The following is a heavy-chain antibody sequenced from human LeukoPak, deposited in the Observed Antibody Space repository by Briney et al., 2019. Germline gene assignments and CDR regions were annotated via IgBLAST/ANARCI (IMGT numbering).Heavy chain of an antibody. V-gene: IGHV4-31*03. J-gene: IGHJ4*02. CDR1: GGSISSGGYY. D-gene: IGHD1-14*01. CDR3: ALYTRGYFDY. CDR2: IYYSGST. Sequence: SETLSLTCTVSGGSISSGGYYWSWIRQHPGKGLEWIGYIYYSGSTYYNPSLKSRVTISVDTSKNQFSLKLSSVTAADTAVYYCALYTRGYFDYWGQGTLVTVSS.